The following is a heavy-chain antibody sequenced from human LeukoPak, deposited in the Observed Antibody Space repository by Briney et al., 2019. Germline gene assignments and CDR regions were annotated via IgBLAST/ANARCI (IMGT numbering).Heavy chain of an antibody. J-gene: IGHJ6*03. CDR1: GGTFGSFA. Sequence: VASVKVSCKTSGGTFGSFAIAWVRQAPGQGLEWMGGIIPVFATTNYAQEFQGRVSITADESTSTVYMELNSLRSDDTAVYYCARGPPLTYDHTPEGYYHYYMDVWGKGTTVTISS. CDR2: IIPVFATT. CDR3: ARGPPLTYDHTPEGYYHYYMDV. D-gene: IGHD1-14*01. V-gene: IGHV1-69*13.